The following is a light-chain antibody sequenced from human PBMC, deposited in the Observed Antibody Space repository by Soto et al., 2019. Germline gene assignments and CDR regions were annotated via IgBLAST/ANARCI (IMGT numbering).Light chain of an antibody. V-gene: IGLV2-14*01. CDR3: SSYISSSTLNV. CDR1: SSDVGGYNY. Sequence: SVVTQPASVSGSPGQSINISCTGTSSDVGGYNYVSWYQQHPGKAPKLMIYDVSKRPSGVSNRFSGSKSGNTASLTISGLQAEDEADYYCSSYISSSTLNVFGTGTKVTVL. CDR2: DVS. J-gene: IGLJ1*01.